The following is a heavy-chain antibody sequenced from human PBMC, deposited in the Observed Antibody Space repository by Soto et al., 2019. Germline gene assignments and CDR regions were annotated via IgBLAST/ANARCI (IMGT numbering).Heavy chain of an antibody. D-gene: IGHD2-2*01. V-gene: IGHV3-11*01. J-gene: IGHJ4*02. CDR3: ARDGPYCISTSCYVNY. CDR2: ISSSGSTI. CDR1: GFTFSDYY. Sequence: GGSLRLSCAASGFTFSDYYMSWIRQAPWKGLEWVSYISSSGSTIYYADSVKGRFTISRGNAKNSLYLQMNSLRAEDTAVYYCARDGPYCISTSCYVNYWGQGTLVTVSS.